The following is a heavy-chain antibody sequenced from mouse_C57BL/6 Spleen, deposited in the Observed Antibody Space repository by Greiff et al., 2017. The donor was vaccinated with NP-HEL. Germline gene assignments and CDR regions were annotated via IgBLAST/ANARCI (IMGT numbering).Heavy chain of an antibody. J-gene: IGHJ3*01. V-gene: IGHV5-17*01. Sequence: EVQLVESGGGLVKPGGFLKLFCAASGFTLSDFGMHWVRQAPEKGLEWVAYICCCSSTFYFADTVKGRFPISRDNAKNTLFLQMTSLRSEDTATYYCARPGDYYGSSSWFAYWGQGTLVTVSA. CDR2: ICCCSSTF. CDR3: ARPGDYYGSSSWFAY. D-gene: IGHD1-1*01. CDR1: GFTLSDFG.